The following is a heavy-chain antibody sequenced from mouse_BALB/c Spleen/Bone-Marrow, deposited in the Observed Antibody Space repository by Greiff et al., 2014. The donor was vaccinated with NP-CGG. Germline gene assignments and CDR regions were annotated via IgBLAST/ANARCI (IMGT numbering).Heavy chain of an antibody. V-gene: IGHV1-87*01. CDR3: ARGDRYDGRSWFAY. J-gene: IGHJ3*01. CDR1: GYTFTSYW. D-gene: IGHD2-14*01. Sequence: QQSGAELARPGASVKLSCKASGYTFTSYWMQWVKQRPGQGLEWIGAIYPGDGDTRYTQKFKGKATLTADKSSSTAYMQLSSLASEDSAVYYCARGDRYDGRSWFAYWGQGTLVTVSA. CDR2: IYPGDGDT.